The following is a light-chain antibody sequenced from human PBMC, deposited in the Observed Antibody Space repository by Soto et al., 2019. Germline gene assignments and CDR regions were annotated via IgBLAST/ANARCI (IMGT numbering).Light chain of an antibody. V-gene: IGKV1-17*01. J-gene: IGKJ1*01. CDR3: NQDFNLPWT. CDR1: QGIRDD. CDR2: GAS. Sequence: IQMTQSPSALSASVGARVTITCRASQGIRDDLGWYQQKTGEAPKALIYGASNLQSGVPYRFSASGSGTDFTLTISSIQTEDFAVYFCNQDFNLPWTFGQGTKVDIK.